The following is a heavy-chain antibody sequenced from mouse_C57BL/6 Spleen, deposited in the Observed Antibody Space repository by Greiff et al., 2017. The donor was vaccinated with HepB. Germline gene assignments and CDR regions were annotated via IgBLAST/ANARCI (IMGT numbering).Heavy chain of an antibody. D-gene: IGHD1-1*01. CDR3: ARRGLYYGSSPYYAMDY. CDR2: INPNNGGT. CDR1: GYTFTDYN. Sequence: EVQLQQSGPELVKPGASVKIPCKASGYTFTDYNMDWVKQSHGKSLEWIGDINPNNGGTIYNQKFKGKATLTVDKSSITAYMELRSLTSEVTAVYYCARRGLYYGSSPYYAMDYWGQGTSVTVSS. J-gene: IGHJ4*01. V-gene: IGHV1-18*01.